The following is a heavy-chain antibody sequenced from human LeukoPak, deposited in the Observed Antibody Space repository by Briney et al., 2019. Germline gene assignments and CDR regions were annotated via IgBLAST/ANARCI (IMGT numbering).Heavy chain of an antibody. D-gene: IGHD6-19*01. CDR1: GFTFSNYA. J-gene: IGHJ4*02. V-gene: IGHV3-30-3*01. CDR3: AREGIAVAGPPGSYFDY. CDR2: ISYDGSNK. Sequence: GGSLRLSCAASGFTFSNYAIHWVRQAPGKGLEWVSVISYDGSNKYYADSVKGRFTISRDNSKNTLYLQMNSLRAEDTAVYYCAREGIAVAGPPGSYFDYWGQGTLVTVSS.